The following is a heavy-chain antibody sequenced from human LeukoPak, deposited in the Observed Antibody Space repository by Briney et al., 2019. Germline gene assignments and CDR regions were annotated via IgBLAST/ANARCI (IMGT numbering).Heavy chain of an antibody. CDR3: ARDVAAVAGTGEVY. CDR1: GGTFSSYA. D-gene: IGHD6-19*01. Sequence: SVKVSCKASGGTFSSYAISWVRQAPGQGLEWMGGIIPIFGPANYAQKFQGRVTITTDESTSTAYMELSSLRSEDTAVYYCARDVAAVAGTGEVYWGQGTLVTVSS. V-gene: IGHV1-69*05. J-gene: IGHJ4*02. CDR2: IIPIFGPA.